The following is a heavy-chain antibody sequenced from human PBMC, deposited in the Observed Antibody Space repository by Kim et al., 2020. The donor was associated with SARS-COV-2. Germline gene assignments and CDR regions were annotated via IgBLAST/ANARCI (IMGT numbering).Heavy chain of an antibody. J-gene: IGHJ4*02. V-gene: IGHV3-23*01. CDR2: VTANGGST. Sequence: GGSLRLSCAASGFTFVTYDMSWVRQAPGKGLEWVSTVTANGGSTYYADSVKGRFSISRDNSKNTLYLQMNSLRADDTAVYYCAKGAVWGQGTLVTVSS. CDR3: AKGAV. CDR1: GFTFVTYD.